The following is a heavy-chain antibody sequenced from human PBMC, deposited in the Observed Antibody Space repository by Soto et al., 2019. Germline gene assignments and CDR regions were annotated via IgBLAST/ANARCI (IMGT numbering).Heavy chain of an antibody. Sequence: QLQLQESGSGLVKPSQTLSLTCAVSGGSISSGGYSWSWIRQPPGKGLEWIGYIYHSGSTYYNPSLKSRVTISVDRSKNQFSLKLSSVTAAATAVYYCARAMTTVTTIDYWGQGTLVTVSS. V-gene: IGHV4-30-2*01. J-gene: IGHJ4*02. CDR2: IYHSGST. CDR3: ARAMTTVTTIDY. D-gene: IGHD4-17*01. CDR1: GGSISSGGYS.